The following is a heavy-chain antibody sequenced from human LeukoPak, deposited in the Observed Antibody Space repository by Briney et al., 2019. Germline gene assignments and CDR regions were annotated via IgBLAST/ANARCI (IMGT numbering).Heavy chain of an antibody. J-gene: IGHJ5*02. CDR2: INHSGST. D-gene: IGHD3-10*01. Sequence: PSETLSLTCAVYGGSFSGYYWSWIRQPPGKGLEWIGEINHSGSTNYNPSLKSRVTISVDTSKNQFSLKLSSVTAADTAVYYCARRYYYGSGSGFDPWGQGTLVTVSS. CDR1: GGSFSGYY. CDR3: ARRYYYGSGSGFDP. V-gene: IGHV4-34*01.